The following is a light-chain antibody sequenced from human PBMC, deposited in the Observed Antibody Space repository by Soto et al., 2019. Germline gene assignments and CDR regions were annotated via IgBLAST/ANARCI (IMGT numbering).Light chain of an antibody. J-gene: IGLJ3*02. Sequence: QSALTQPASVSGSPGQSITISCTGTSDDVGGYDYVSWYQQHPGKAPKLLIFEVSNRPSGISNRFSGSKSDNTASLTISALQAEDEADYYCTSYTSSTTWVFGGGTKVTVL. CDR2: EVS. CDR1: SDDVGGYDY. V-gene: IGLV2-14*01. CDR3: TSYTSSTTWV.